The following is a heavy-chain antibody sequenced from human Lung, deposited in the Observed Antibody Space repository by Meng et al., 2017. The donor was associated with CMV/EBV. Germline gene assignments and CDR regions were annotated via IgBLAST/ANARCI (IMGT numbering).Heavy chain of an antibody. CDR2: IYYSGST. V-gene: IGHV4-59*01. Sequence: SXTXSLXCTVSGGXISSYYWSWIRQPPGKGLEWIGYIYYSGSTNYNPSLKSRVTIPVDTSKNQFSLKLSSVTAADTAVYYCASVPGSSDSSGYYYYYGMDVWXQGTTVTVSS. D-gene: IGHD3-22*01. CDR3: ASVPGSSDSSGYYYYYGMDV. J-gene: IGHJ6*02. CDR1: GGXISSYY.